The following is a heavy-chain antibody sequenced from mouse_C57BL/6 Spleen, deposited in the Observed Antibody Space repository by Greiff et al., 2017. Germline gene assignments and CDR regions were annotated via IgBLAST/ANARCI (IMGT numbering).Heavy chain of an antibody. J-gene: IGHJ2*01. CDR2: IDPSDSYP. CDR3: ARGYYGSSYDY. Sequence: QVQLQQPGAELVMPGASVKLSCKASGYTFTSYWMHWVKQRPGQGLEWIGEIDPSDSYPNYNQKFKGKSTLTVDKSSSTAYMQLSSLTSEDSAVYYCARGYYGSSYDYWGQGTTLTVSS. CDR1: GYTFTSYW. D-gene: IGHD1-1*01. V-gene: IGHV1-69*01.